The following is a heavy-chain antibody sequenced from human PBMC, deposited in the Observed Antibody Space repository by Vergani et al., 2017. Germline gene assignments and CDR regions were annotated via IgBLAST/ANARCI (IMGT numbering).Heavy chain of an antibody. CDR3: ARVIVGCSRTNCFADH. Sequence: QVQLQESGPGLVKPSETLSLTCTVSGAAIKDFYWSWFRQPPGKGLEWIGYVYYTGSTTYNPSLKSRVTISVDTSNNQFSLRMTSLTAADTAIYYCARVIVGCSRTNCFADHWGQGTLVTVSS. V-gene: IGHV4-59*01. CDR1: GAAIKDFY. CDR2: VYYTGST. D-gene: IGHD2-2*01. J-gene: IGHJ4*02.